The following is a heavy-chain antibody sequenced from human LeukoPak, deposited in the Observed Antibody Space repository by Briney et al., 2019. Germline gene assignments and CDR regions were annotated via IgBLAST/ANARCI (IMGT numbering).Heavy chain of an antibody. V-gene: IGHV3-21*01. D-gene: IGHD6-6*01. J-gene: IGHJ4*02. CDR2: ISSSSSYI. CDR1: GFTFSSYS. Sequence: GGSLRLSCAASGFTFSSYSMNWVRQAPGKGLEWVSSISSSSSYIYYADSVKGRFTISRDNAKNSLYLQMNSLRAEDTAVYYCARDFRIAVRPGGYWGQGTLVTVSS. CDR3: ARDFRIAVRPGGY.